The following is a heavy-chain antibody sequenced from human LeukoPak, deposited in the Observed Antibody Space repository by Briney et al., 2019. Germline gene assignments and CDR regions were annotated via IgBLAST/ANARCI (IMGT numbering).Heavy chain of an antibody. CDR2: IYYSGST. J-gene: IGHJ4*02. V-gene: IGHV4-39*07. CDR3: ATSGWYQTGVY. CDR1: GGSISSTNYY. Sequence: SETLSLTCTVSGGSISSTNYYWGWIRQPPGKGLEWIGSIYYSGSTYYNPSLKSRVTISVDTSKNQFSLKVTSLTAADTAVYYCATSGWYQTGVYWGQGTLVTVSS. D-gene: IGHD6-13*01.